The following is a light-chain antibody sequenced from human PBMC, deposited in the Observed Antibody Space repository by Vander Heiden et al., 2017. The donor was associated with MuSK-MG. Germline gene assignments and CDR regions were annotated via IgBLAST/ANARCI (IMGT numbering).Light chain of an antibody. Sequence: DIVLTQSPGTLSLSPGERATLSCRASQSVSTTFFAWYQQKPGQAPRLLIYGASRRATGIPDRFSGSGSGTDFTLTISRLEPEDFAVYYCQQDGSLPLTFGGGTKVXI. CDR1: QSVSTTF. CDR2: GAS. V-gene: IGKV3-20*01. CDR3: QQDGSLPLT. J-gene: IGKJ4*01.